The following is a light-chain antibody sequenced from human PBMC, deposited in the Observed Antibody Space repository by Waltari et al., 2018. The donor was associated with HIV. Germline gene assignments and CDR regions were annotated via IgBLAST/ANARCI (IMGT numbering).Light chain of an antibody. V-gene: IGKV1-5*03. CDR1: QSVSGW. CDR3: HQYNDYRT. Sequence: DIVMTQSPSTLSASVGDRVTITCRASQSVSGWLAWYQQKPGKAPKLLIYKASALESGVPSRFSGSGSGTEFTLTISSLQPEDYATYYCHQYNDYRTFGQGTKVEVK. J-gene: IGKJ1*01. CDR2: KAS.